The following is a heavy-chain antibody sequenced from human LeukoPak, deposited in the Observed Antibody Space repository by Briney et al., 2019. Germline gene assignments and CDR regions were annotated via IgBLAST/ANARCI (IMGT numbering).Heavy chain of an antibody. D-gene: IGHD3-10*01. V-gene: IGHV1-69*04. J-gene: IGHJ4*02. CDR2: IIPILGIA. CDR1: GGTFSSYA. Sequence: SVKVSCKASGGTFSSYAISWVRQAPGQGLEWMGRIIPILGIANYAQKFQGRVTITADKSTSTAYMELSSLRAEDTAVYYCAKDIPGILWFGEWGQGTLVTAS. CDR3: AKDIPGILWFGE.